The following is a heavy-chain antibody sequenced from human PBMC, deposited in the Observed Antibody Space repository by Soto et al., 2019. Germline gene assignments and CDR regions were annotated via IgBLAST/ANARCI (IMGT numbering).Heavy chain of an antibody. CDR1: GFTFSSYA. CDR3: AREVSGGYSGDDSLIDYYYNMDV. D-gene: IGHD5-12*01. Sequence: GGSLRLSCAASGFTFSSYAMSWVRQAPGKGLEWVSAISGSGGSTYYADSVKGRFTISRDNSKNTLYLQMNSLRAEDTAVYYCAREVSGGYSGDDSLIDYYYNMDVWGQGTTVTVSS. CDR2: ISGSGGST. V-gene: IGHV3-23*01. J-gene: IGHJ6*02.